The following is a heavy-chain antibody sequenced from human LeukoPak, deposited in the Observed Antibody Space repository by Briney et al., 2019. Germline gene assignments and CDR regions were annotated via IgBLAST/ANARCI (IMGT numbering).Heavy chain of an antibody. CDR3: ARILDSAWGELGY. CDR1: GFTLSSYS. D-gene: IGHD6-19*01. V-gene: IGHV3-21*01. Sequence: GGSLRLSCAASGFTLSSYSMNWVRQAPGKGLEWVSSISSSSSYIYYRDSVKGRFTISRDNAKNTLYLQMNSLRAEDTAVYYCARILDSAWGELGYWGQGTLVTVSS. CDR2: ISSSSSYI. J-gene: IGHJ4*02.